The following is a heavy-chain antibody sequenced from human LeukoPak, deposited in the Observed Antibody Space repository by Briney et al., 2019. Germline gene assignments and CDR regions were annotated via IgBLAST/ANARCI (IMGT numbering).Heavy chain of an antibody. CDR3: AREYSTSSEGDYFDY. J-gene: IGHJ4*02. CDR2: IYHSGST. D-gene: IGHD6-6*01. Sequence: SETLALTCTVSGAPITTYYWTWIRQPPRKGLERIGYIYHSGSTNYNPSLKSRVTISLDTSRNQFSLRLSSVTAADTGVYFCAREYSTSSEGDYFDYWGQGSLVTVSS. CDR1: GAPITTYY. V-gene: IGHV4-59*01.